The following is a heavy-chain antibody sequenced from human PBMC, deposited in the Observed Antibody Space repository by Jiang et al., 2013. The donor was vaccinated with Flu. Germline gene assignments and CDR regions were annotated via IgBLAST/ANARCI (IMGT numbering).Heavy chain of an antibody. V-gene: IGHV4-39*01. CDR2: IYYSGST. J-gene: IGHJ4*02. Sequence: KGLEWIGSIYYSGSTYYNPSLKSRVTISVDTSKNQFSLKLSSVTAADTAVYYCARFLGYYYDSSGYIDYWGQGTLVTVSS. D-gene: IGHD3-22*01. CDR3: ARFLGYYYDSSGYIDY.